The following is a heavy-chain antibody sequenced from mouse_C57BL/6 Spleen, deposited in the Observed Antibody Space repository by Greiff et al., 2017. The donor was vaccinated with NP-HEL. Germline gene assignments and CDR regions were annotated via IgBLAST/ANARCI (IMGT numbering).Heavy chain of an antibody. J-gene: IGHJ4*01. CDR1: GYAFTNYL. CDR2: INPGSGGT. V-gene: IGHV1-54*01. CDR3: ARGPEYYYAMDY. Sequence: VKLMESGAELVRPGTSVKVSCKASGYAFTNYLIEWVKQRPGQGLEWIGVINPGSGGTNYNEKFKGKATLTADKSSSTAYMQLSSLTSEDSAVYICARGPEYYYAMDYWGQGTSVTVSS.